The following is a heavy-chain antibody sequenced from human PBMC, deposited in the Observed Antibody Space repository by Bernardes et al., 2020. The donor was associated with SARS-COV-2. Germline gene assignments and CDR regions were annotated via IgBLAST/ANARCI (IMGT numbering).Heavy chain of an antibody. Sequence: ETLSLTCAVYGGSFSGYYWSWIRQPPGKGLEWIGEINHSGSTNYNPSLKSRVTISVDTSKNQFSLKLSSVTAADTAVYYCARGRAGATTETGYYYYYGMDVWGQGTTVTVSS. CDR2: INHSGST. V-gene: IGHV4-34*01. J-gene: IGHJ6*02. D-gene: IGHD1-26*01. CDR1: GGSFSGYY. CDR3: ARGRAGATTETGYYYYYGMDV.